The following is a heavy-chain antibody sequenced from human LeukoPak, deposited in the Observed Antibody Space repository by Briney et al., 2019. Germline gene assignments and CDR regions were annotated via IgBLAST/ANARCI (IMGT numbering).Heavy chain of an antibody. J-gene: IGHJ4*02. CDR1: GITFSTYA. D-gene: IGHD3-10*01. Sequence: SGGSLRLSCVASGITFSTYAMSWVRQAPGKGLEWVSVISSSGSSTYYADSVKGRFTISRDNLKNTLYLQMNSLRAEDTAVYYCARVFEGVEDSWGQGTLVTVSS. CDR3: ARVFEGVEDS. CDR2: ISSSGSST. V-gene: IGHV3-23*01.